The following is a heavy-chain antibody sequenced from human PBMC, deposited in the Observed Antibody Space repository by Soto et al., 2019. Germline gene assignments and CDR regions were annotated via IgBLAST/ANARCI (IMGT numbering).Heavy chain of an antibody. J-gene: IGHJ4*02. CDR3: ANTRGADSGYYFDH. CDR2: ISGGSSYT. D-gene: IGHD3-22*01. CDR1: GFSFGDSY. V-gene: IGHV3-11*05. Sequence: QVQLVESGGGLVKPGGSLRLSCAASGFSFGDSYMSWIRQSAGKGLEWLSYISGGSSYTKYAESVKGRFTISRDNARRSLFLQVNGLRADDTAIYYFANTRGADSGYYFDHWGQGTMVTVSS.